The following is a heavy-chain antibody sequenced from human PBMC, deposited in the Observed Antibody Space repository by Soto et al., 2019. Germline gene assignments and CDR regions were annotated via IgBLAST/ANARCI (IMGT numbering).Heavy chain of an antibody. CDR2: ISDSGGSL. CDR1: GLAFSDDP. Sequence: GGSLRLSGAASGLAFSDDPRSWVRQAPGKGLEWVSGISDSGGSLYYADSVKGRFTISRDTSKNTLYLQMSSLRAEDTAVYYCAKCRSSGGSCPPVYWGQGTLVTVSS. V-gene: IGHV3-23*01. CDR3: AKCRSSGGSCPPVY. J-gene: IGHJ4*02. D-gene: IGHD2-15*01.